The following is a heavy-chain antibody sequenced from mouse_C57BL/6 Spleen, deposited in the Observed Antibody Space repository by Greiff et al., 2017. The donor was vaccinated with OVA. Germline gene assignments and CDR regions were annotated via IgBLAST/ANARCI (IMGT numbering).Heavy chain of an antibody. CDR3: ARGYYGSGLGYFDV. D-gene: IGHD1-1*01. Sequence: QVQLQQPGAELVKPGASVKMSCKASGYTFTSYWITWVKQRPGQGLEWIGDIYPGSGSTNYNEKFKSKATLTVDTSSSTAYMQLSSLTSEDSAVYYCARGYYGSGLGYFDVWGTGTTVTVSS. J-gene: IGHJ1*03. V-gene: IGHV1-55*01. CDR1: GYTFTSYW. CDR2: IYPGSGST.